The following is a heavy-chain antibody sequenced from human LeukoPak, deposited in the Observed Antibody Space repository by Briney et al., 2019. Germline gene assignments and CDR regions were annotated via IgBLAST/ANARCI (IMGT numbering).Heavy chain of an antibody. D-gene: IGHD4-17*01. Sequence: SETLSLTCAVSDNSFSSHYWTWIRQPPGKGLEWIGYISYIGSTNYNPSLKSRVTISIDTSKNQFSLKLSSVTAADTAVYYCARDLVTVTKGFDIWGQGTMVSVSS. CDR1: DNSFSSHY. CDR3: ARDLVTVTKGFDI. CDR2: ISYIGST. J-gene: IGHJ3*02. V-gene: IGHV4-59*11.